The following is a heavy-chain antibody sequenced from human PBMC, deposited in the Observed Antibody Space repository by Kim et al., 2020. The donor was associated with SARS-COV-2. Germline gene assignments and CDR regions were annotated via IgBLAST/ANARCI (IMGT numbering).Heavy chain of an antibody. CDR3: MKGGWGWIWDP. J-gene: IGHJ5*02. CDR1: GFTFTGYA. D-gene: IGHD2-2*03. Sequence: GGSLRLSCTTSGFTFTGYAMRWVRQAPGKGLEWVSSISCSDGTTYYVDSVKGRFTISRDNSKNTLYLQMNSLRADDTAVYYCMKGGWGWIWDPWGQGT. CDR2: ISCSDGTT. V-gene: IGHV3-23*01.